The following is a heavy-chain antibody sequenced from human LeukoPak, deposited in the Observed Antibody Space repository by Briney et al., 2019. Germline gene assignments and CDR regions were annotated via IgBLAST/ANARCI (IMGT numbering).Heavy chain of an antibody. CDR2: ISSSTSTI. Sequence: GGSLRLSCAASGGTFSSYSRNWVRQAPGKGLEWVSYISSSTSTIYSAHSVKGPFTISRDNAKNSLYLQMNSLRAEDMALYYCAKDEGWEPMRAFHIWGQGTMVTVSS. V-gene: IGHV3-48*04. CDR3: AKDEGWEPMRAFHI. CDR1: GGTFSSYS. J-gene: IGHJ3*02. D-gene: IGHD1-26*01.